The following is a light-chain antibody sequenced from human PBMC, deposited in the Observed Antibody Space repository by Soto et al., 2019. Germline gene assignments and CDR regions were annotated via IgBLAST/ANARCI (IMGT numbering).Light chain of an antibody. V-gene: IGKV1-5*03. Sequence: DIQMTQSPSTLSASVGDRVTITCRASESIGRWLAWYQQKPGKAPKLLIYKASSLKSGGTSRFSGSGSGTEDTLTINSLQADDFATDYCQQHNSFSITFGQGTRLEIK. CDR3: QQHNSFSIT. J-gene: IGKJ5*01. CDR1: ESIGRW. CDR2: KAS.